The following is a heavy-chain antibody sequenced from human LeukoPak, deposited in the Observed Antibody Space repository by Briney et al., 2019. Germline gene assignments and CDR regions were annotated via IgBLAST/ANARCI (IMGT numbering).Heavy chain of an antibody. Sequence: GGSLRLSCAVSGFTVSSKYMSWIRQAPGKGLEWLAVILSGDDTLYAASVKGRFIISRDNSKNTLYLEINSLRADDTAVYYCAGGGDNYNDVAYWGQGTLVTVSS. J-gene: IGHJ4*02. CDR2: ILSGDDT. V-gene: IGHV3-53*01. CDR3: AGGGDNYNDVAY. D-gene: IGHD1-1*01. CDR1: GFTVSSKY.